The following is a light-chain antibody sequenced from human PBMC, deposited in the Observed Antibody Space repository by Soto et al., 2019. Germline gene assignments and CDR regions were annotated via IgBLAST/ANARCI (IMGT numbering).Light chain of an antibody. CDR2: GAS. V-gene: IGKV3-11*01. J-gene: IGKJ5*01. CDR3: QQRSNWPPIT. CDR1: QSVSSN. Sequence: EIVMTQSPATLSMSPGERATLSCRASQSVSSNLAWYQQNPGQAPRLLIYGASSRATGIPDRFSGSGSGTDFTLTISSLEPEDFAVYYCQQRSNWPPITFGQGTRLEIK.